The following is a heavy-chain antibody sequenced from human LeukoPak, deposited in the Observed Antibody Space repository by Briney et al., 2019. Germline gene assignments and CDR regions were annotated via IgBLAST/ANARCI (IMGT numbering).Heavy chain of an antibody. J-gene: IGHJ3*02. CDR2: IYYSGST. CDR1: GGSISSSSYY. Sequence: SETLSLTCTVSGGSISSSSYYWGWIRQPPGKGLEWIGSIYYSGSTYYSPSLKSRVTISVDTSKNQFSLKLNSVTAADTAVYYCARHRIPAADYAFDIWCQGTMVTVSS. D-gene: IGHD6-13*01. CDR3: ARHRIPAADYAFDI. V-gene: IGHV4-39*01.